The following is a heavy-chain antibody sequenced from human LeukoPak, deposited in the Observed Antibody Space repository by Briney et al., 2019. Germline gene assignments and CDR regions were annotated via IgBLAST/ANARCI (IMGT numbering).Heavy chain of an antibody. CDR1: GGTFSSYA. J-gene: IGHJ4*02. CDR2: IIPILGIA. V-gene: IGHV1-69*04. Sequence: ASVKVSCKASGGTFSSYAISWVRQAPGQGLEWMGRIIPILGIANYAQKFQGRVTITAAKSTSTAYMELSSLRSEDTAVYYCAREPYVDTAMVTGDDYWGQGTLVTVSS. CDR3: AREPYVDTAMVTGDDY. D-gene: IGHD5-18*01.